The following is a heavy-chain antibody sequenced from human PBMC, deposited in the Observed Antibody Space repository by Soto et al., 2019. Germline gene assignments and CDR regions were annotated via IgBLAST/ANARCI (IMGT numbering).Heavy chain of an antibody. J-gene: IGHJ6*02. CDR3: SRVAITLIQGSKVDFYSMDV. CDR1: GYTFNNYG. Sequence: QLVQSGGEVKEPGASVQVSCKTSGYTFNNYGITWVRQAPGQGLEWMGWISVYNGNKNYAKKVQGRVSMTADTSTSTAYMELRSLQSDDTAVYFCSRVAITLIQGSKVDFYSMDVWGQGTTVTVSS. D-gene: IGHD3-10*01. V-gene: IGHV1-18*01. CDR2: ISVYNGNK.